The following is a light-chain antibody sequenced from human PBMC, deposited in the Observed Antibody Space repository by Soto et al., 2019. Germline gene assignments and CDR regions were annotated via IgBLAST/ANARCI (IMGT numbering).Light chain of an antibody. Sequence: FTQSPGTLSLSQGDRAPLSCRASQSLSSYVTRYQQKPGQATRLLIYGVSSRATGIPDRVSGSGSGTDFTLTISRLEPEDFAVYYWQQYVTSPLTFGGGTKV. CDR3: QQYVTSPLT. V-gene: IGKV3-20*01. CDR1: QSLSSY. CDR2: GVS. J-gene: IGKJ4*01.